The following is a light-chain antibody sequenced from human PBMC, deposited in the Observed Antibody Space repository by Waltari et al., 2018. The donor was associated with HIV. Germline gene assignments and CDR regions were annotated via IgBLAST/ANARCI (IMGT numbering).Light chain of an antibody. CDR1: QSVSSN. J-gene: IGKJ4*01. CDR3: QQYNNGPPLT. V-gene: IGKV3-15*01. CDR2: GAS. Sequence: EIVMTQSPAALSVFPGERATLSCRASQSVSSNLAWYQQKPGQAPRPLIYGASTRATGIPARFSVSGSWTEFTLTIGSLQSEDFAVYYCQQYNNGPPLTFGGGTKVEIK.